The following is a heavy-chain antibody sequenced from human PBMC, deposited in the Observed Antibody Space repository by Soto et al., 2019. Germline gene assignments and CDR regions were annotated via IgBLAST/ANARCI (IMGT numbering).Heavy chain of an antibody. CDR2: IYYSGST. CDR3: ARRPREFRWFDP. CDR1: GGSLGSGYYY. J-gene: IGHJ5*02. V-gene: IGHV4-30-4*01. Sequence: LSLPCTVSGGSLGSGYYYWSWIRQPPGMGLEWIGYIYYSGSTYYNPSLKSRVTISVDTSKNQFSLKLSSVTAADTAVYYCARRPREFRWFDPGGQGTLVTGSS. D-gene: IGHD2-21*01.